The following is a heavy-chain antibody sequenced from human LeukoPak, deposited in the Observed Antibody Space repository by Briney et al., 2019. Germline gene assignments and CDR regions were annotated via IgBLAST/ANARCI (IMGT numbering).Heavy chain of an antibody. Sequence: SETLSLTCTVSGGSISSYSWSWIRQPPGKGLEWIGSIYYSGSTNYNPSLKSRVTMSVDTSKNQFSLKLSSVTAADTAVYYCARAGYSYGTGYYFDYWGQGALVTVSS. V-gene: IGHV4-59*08. D-gene: IGHD5-18*01. CDR1: GGSISSYS. CDR2: IYYSGST. CDR3: ARAGYSYGTGYYFDY. J-gene: IGHJ4*02.